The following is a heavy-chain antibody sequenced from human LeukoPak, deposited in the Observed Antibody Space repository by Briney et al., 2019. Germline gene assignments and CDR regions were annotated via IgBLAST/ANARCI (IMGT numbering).Heavy chain of an antibody. Sequence: GGSLRLSCAASGFTFSSYSMNWVRQAPGKGLEWVSSISSSSGYIYYADSVKGRFTISRDSAKNSLYLQMNSLRAEDTAVYYCARINRLTIFGVVDYYGMDVWGQGTTVTVSS. J-gene: IGHJ6*02. CDR2: ISSSSGYI. V-gene: IGHV3-21*01. D-gene: IGHD3-3*01. CDR3: ARINRLTIFGVVDYYGMDV. CDR1: GFTFSSYS.